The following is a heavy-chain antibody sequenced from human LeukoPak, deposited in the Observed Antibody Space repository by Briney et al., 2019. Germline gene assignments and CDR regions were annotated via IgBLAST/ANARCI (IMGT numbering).Heavy chain of an antibody. CDR1: GFTFSGYD. CDR3: ARVGYGKDSMDV. J-gene: IGHJ6*02. Sequence: GGSLRLSCAASGFTFSGYDMHWVRQATGKGLEWVSAIGTAGDTYYPGSVKGRFTISRENAKNSLYLQMNSLRAGDTAVYYCARVGYGKDSMDVWGQGTTVTVSS. D-gene: IGHD5-12*01. V-gene: IGHV3-13*01. CDR2: IGTAGDT.